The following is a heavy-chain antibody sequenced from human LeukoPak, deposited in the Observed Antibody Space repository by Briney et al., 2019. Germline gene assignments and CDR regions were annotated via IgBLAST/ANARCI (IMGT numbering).Heavy chain of an antibody. CDR3: VRELSGSFDY. V-gene: IGHV3-15*07. D-gene: IGHD3-10*01. CDR2: IKSKTNGGTT. Sequence: GGSLRLSCAVSGFPFSDAWMNWVRKVPGGGLEWVGLIKSKTNGGTTDYTTPVKGRFTISRDDSKNTLYLQMNSLKIEDTAVYYCVRELSGSFDYWGQGTLVTVSS. CDR1: GFPFSDAW. J-gene: IGHJ4*02.